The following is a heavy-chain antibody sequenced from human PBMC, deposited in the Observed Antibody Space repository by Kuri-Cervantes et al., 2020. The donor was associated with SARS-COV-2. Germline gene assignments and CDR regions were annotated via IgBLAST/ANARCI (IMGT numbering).Heavy chain of an antibody. CDR1: GGSISSSSYY. CDR2: IYYSGST. V-gene: IGHV4-39*01. Sequence: ESLKISCTVSGGSISSSSYYWGWIRQPPGKGLEWIGSIYYSGSTYYNPSLKSRVTISVDTSKNQFSLKLSSVTAADTAVYHCARVIAAAGREGYWGQGTLVTVSS. J-gene: IGHJ4*02. D-gene: IGHD6-13*01. CDR3: ARVIAAAGREGY.